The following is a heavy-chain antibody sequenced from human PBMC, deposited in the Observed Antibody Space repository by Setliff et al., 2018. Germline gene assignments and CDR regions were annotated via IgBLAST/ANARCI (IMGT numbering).Heavy chain of an antibody. CDR2: IYSGDRNT. D-gene: IGHD3-16*02. CDR1: GFTFSTYA. CDR3: AKSPVRFGIVIVIPSYFDS. V-gene: IGHV3-23*03. Sequence: GGSLRLSCAASGFTFSTYAMSWVRQAPGKGLEWVSTIYSGDRNTFYTDSVKGRFTIFRDGSKNTLFLHMTSLRAEDTAVYYCAKSPVRFGIVIVIPSYFDSWGPGTLVTVSS. J-gene: IGHJ4*02.